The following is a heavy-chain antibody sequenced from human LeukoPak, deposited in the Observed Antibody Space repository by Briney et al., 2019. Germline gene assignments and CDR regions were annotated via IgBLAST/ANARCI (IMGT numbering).Heavy chain of an antibody. CDR3: ARLIGDYYDNSRSSYWHGHLDY. CDR1: GFTFSSYA. D-gene: IGHD3-22*01. V-gene: IGHV3-30*04. J-gene: IGHJ4*02. CDR2: ISYDGSNK. Sequence: PGGSLRLSCAASGFTFSSYAMHWVRQAPGKGLEWVAVISYDGSNKYYADSVKGRFTISRDNSKNTLYLQMNSLRAEDTAVYYCARLIGDYYDNSRSSYWHGHLDYWGQGALVTVSS.